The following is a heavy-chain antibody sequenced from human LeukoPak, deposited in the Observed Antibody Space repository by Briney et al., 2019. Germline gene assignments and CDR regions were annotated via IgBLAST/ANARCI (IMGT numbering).Heavy chain of an antibody. CDR1: GGTFSSYA. J-gene: IGHJ6*02. Sequence: ASVKVSCKASGGTFSSYAISWVRQAPGQGLEWMGRIIPIFGIANYAQKFQGRVTITADKSTSTAYMELSSLRSEDTAVYYCARDPLDTGEGSLPRAYYYYGMDVWGQGTTVTVSS. D-gene: IGHD1-26*01. CDR2: IIPIFGIA. V-gene: IGHV1-69*04. CDR3: ARDPLDTGEGSLPRAYYYYGMDV.